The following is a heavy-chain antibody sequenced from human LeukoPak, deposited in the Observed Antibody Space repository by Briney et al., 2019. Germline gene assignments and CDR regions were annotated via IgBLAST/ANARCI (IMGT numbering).Heavy chain of an antibody. CDR3: ARHYYDSSGYTT. Sequence: PSETLSLTCTVSGGSISSSSYYWGWIRQPPGKGLEWIGSIYYSGSTYYNPSLKSRVTISVDTSKNQFSLKLSSVTAADTAVYYCARHYYDSSGYTTWGRGTLVTVSS. D-gene: IGHD3-22*01. J-gene: IGHJ5*02. CDR1: GGSISSSSYY. CDR2: IYYSGST. V-gene: IGHV4-39*01.